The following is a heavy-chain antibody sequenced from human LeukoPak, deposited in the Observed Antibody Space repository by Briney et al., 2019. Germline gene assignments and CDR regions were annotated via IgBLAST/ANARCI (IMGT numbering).Heavy chain of an antibody. CDR2: ISLTGLT. CDR1: GGSISNTNW. D-gene: IGHD2-8*01. Sequence: SETLSLTCGASGGSISNTNWWSWVRQPPEQGLEWIGEISLTGLTHYNPSLESRVTVSLDKSKNQLSLNLTSVTAADTAVYYCSRENGAFSPFGYWGQGTLVTVLS. V-gene: IGHV4-4*02. J-gene: IGHJ4*02. CDR3: SRENGAFSPFGY.